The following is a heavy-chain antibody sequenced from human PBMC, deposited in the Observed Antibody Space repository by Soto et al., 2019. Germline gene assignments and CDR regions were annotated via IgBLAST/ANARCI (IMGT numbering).Heavy chain of an antibody. CDR3: AKQYYYDSSGYYANGMDV. Sequence: QVQLVESGGGVVQPGRSLRLSCAASGFTFSSYGMHWVRQAPGKGLEWVAVISYDGSNKYYADSVKGRFTISRDNSKNTLYLQMNSLRAEDTAVYYCAKQYYYDSSGYYANGMDVWGQGTTVTVSS. CDR2: ISYDGSNK. J-gene: IGHJ6*02. D-gene: IGHD3-22*01. V-gene: IGHV3-30*18. CDR1: GFTFSSYG.